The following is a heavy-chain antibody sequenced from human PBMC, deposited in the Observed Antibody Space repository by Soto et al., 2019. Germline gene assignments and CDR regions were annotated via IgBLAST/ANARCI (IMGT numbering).Heavy chain of an antibody. CDR1: GFTFSNTW. D-gene: IGHD6-13*01. V-gene: IGHV3-15*01. J-gene: IGHJ4*02. CDR3: TTDNKLAFDY. Sequence: EVQLVESGGGLVKPGGSLRLSCAASGFTFSNTWMSWVRQAPGKGLEWIGRIKSTADGETTEYAAPVKGRFTISRDDSKNKLYLQMNSLKTEDTAVYYCTTDNKLAFDYWGQGTLVTVSS. CDR2: IKSTADGETT.